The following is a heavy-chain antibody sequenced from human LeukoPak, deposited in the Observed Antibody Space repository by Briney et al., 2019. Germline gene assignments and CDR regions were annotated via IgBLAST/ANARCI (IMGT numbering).Heavy chain of an antibody. Sequence: GGSLRLSCAASGFTFSSYSMNWVRQAPGKGPEWVSSISSNSYHIFHADSVKGRFTTSRDNAKNSLYLQMNSLRAEDTAVYYCTRDLSIDYYYWGQGTLVTVSS. CDR2: ISSNSYHI. CDR3: TRDLSIDYYY. CDR1: GFTFSSYS. D-gene: IGHD3-22*01. V-gene: IGHV3-21*06. J-gene: IGHJ4*02.